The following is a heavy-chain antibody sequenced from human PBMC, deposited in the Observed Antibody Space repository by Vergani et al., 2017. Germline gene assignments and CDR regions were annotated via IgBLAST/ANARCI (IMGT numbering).Heavy chain of an antibody. V-gene: IGHV4-39*01. CDR1: GGSISSSSYY. Sequence: QLQLQESGPGLVKPSETLSLTCTVSGGSISSSSYYWGWIRQPPGKGLEWIGSIYYSGSTYYNPSLKSRVTISVDTSKNQFSLKLSSVTAADTAVYYCARHSSSWYGDWFDPWGQGTLVTVSS. J-gene: IGHJ5*02. CDR3: ARHSSSWYGDWFDP. D-gene: IGHD6-13*01. CDR2: IYYSGST.